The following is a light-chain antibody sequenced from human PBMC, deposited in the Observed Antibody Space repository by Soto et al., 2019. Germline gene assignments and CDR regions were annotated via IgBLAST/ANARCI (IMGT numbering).Light chain of an antibody. V-gene: IGKV3-20*01. CDR1: QSVSSSY. CDR3: QQYGSSPPSFT. J-gene: IGKJ3*01. CDR2: GAS. Sequence: EIVLTQSPGTLSLSPGERATLSCRASQSVSSSYLAWYQQKPGQAPRLLIYGASSRATGIPDRFSGSGSGTDFTLTISSLEPEDFAVYYCQQYGSSPPSFTFGPGTKVDIK.